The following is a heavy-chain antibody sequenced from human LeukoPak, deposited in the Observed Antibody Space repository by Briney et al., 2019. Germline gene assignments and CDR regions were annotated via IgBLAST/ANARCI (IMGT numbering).Heavy chain of an antibody. CDR1: GFTFSSYA. J-gene: IGHJ5*02. CDR2: ISGSGGST. Sequence: GGSLRLSCAASGFTFSSYAMSWVRQAPGKGLEWVSAISGSGGSTYYADSVKGRFTISRDNSKNSLYLQMSSLRAEDTAVYYCARVNYGSASYDNWFDPWGQGTLVTVSS. V-gene: IGHV3-23*01. D-gene: IGHD3-10*01. CDR3: ARVNYGSASYDNWFDP.